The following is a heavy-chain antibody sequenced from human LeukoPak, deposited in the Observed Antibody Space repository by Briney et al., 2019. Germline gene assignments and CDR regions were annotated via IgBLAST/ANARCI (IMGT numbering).Heavy chain of an antibody. D-gene: IGHD5-12*01. CDR1: GFTYNNYG. CDR2: ISSSSSYI. V-gene: IGHV3-21*04. J-gene: IGHJ4*02. Sequence: PGGTLRLSCAASGFTYNNYGMSWVRQAPGKGLEWVSSISSSSSYIYYADSVKGRFTISRDNAKNSLYLQMNSLRAEDTAIYYCAKDTFEHGAYEHWGQGTLVTVSS. CDR3: AKDTFEHGAYEH.